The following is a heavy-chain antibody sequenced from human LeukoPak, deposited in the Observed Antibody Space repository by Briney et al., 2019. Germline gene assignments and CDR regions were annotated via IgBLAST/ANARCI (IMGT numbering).Heavy chain of an antibody. CDR1: GGTFSSYA. J-gene: IGHJ6*03. V-gene: IGHV1-69*13. Sequence: SVKVSCKASGGTFSSYAISWVRQAPGQGLEWMGGIIPIFGTANYAQKFQGRVTITADESTSTAYMELSSLRSEDTAVYYCARAHIQRSGSYSGSYYCYMDVWGKGTTVTVSS. CDR3: ARAHIQRSGSYSGSYYCYMDV. CDR2: IIPIFGTA. D-gene: IGHD1-26*01.